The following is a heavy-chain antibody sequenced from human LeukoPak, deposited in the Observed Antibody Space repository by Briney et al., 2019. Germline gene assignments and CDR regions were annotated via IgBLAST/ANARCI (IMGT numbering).Heavy chain of an antibody. V-gene: IGHV3-7*03. CDR2: INHNGNVN. J-gene: IGHJ6*02. Sequence: GGSLRLSCAASGFTFSSYWMNWARQAPGRGLEWVASINHNGNVNYYVDSVKGRFTISRDNAKNSLYLQMSNLRAEDTAVYFCARGGGLAVWGQGATVTVSS. D-gene: IGHD3-16*01. CDR1: GFTFSSYW. CDR3: ARGGGLAV.